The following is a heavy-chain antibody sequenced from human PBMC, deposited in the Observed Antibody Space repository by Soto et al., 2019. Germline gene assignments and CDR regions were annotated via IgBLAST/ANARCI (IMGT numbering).Heavy chain of an antibody. Sequence: GGSLRLSCAASGFTFSSYAMSWVRQAPGKGLEWVSAISGSGGSTYYADSVKGRFTISRDNSKNTLYLQMNSLRAEDTAVYYCAKDGRSYYGSGSYMLVGYWGQGTLVTVSS. CDR1: GFTFSSYA. CDR2: ISGSGGST. V-gene: IGHV3-23*01. D-gene: IGHD3-10*01. CDR3: AKDGRSYYGSGSYMLVGY. J-gene: IGHJ4*02.